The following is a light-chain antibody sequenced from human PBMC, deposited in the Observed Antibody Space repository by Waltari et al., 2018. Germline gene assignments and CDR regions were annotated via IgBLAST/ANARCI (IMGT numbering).Light chain of an antibody. Sequence: QSALTQPPSASGSPGQSVTISCTGTSSDVGGYNSVSWYQQHPGKAPKLMIFEVSKRPTGVPDRFPGSKSGNTASLTVSGLQPEDEADYYCSSYAGSNNLLFGGGTKLTVL. CDR3: SSYAGSNNLL. CDR2: EVS. CDR1: SSDVGGYNS. J-gene: IGLJ2*01. V-gene: IGLV2-8*01.